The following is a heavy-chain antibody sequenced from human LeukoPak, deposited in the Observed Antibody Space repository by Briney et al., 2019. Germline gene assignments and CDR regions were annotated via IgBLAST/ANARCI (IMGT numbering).Heavy chain of an antibody. J-gene: IGHJ4*02. Sequence: SETLSLTCGVPGGFIRCTNWWTRVRQPPGKELAWLGELHLDVRTNYKPSLQSRLTMSVDFSENHISLKLTSVTAADTAVYYCAREGGPYRPLDYSGQGTLVTVSS. CDR1: GGFIRCTNW. CDR2: LHLDVRT. V-gene: IGHV4-4*02. CDR3: AREGGPYRPLDY.